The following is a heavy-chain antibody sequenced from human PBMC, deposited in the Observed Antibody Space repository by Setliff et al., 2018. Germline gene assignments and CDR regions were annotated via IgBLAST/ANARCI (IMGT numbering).Heavy chain of an antibody. CDR3: VRDDADNYDAFDN. CDR1: GFSFSRHW. Sequence: SLRLSCVVSGFSFSRHWMSWVHQAPGKGLEWVADIKQDGSTKYYLDSVKGRFTISRDNAKRSLYLQMNGLRADDTGVYYCVRDDADNYDAFDNWGQGTLVTVSS. D-gene: IGHD3-22*01. J-gene: IGHJ3*02. CDR2: IKQDGSTK. V-gene: IGHV3-7*01.